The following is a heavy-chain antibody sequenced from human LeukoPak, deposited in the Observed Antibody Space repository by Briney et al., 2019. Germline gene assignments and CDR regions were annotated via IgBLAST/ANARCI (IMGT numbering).Heavy chain of an antibody. CDR1: GFTFDDYA. Sequence: GGSLRLSCAASGFTFDDYAMHWVRQAPGKGLEWVSLISWDGGSTYYADSVKGRFTTSRDNSKNSLYLQMNSLRAEDTALYYCAKGAPGEVHYMDVWGKGTTVTVSS. J-gene: IGHJ6*03. CDR3: AKGAPGEVHYMDV. CDR2: ISWDGGST. V-gene: IGHV3-43D*03. D-gene: IGHD3-10*01.